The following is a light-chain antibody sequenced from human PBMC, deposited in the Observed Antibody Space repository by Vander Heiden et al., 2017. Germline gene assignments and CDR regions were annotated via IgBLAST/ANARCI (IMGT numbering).Light chain of an antibody. CDR3: QQYYSTPRT. CDR1: PSVLFSSNNRNY. CDR2: RAS. J-gene: IGKJ1*01. V-gene: IGKV4-1*01. Sequence: VTTQSPAPPALSLGERATTNLTSSPSVLFSSNNRNYLAWYQQKPGQPPKLLIYRASTRESGVPDRFSGSESGTDFTLTISSLQAEDVAVYYCQQYYSTPRTFGQGTKVEIK.